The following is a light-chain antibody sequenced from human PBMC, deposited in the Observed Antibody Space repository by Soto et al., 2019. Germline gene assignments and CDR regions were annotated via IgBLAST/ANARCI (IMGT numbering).Light chain of an antibody. J-gene: IGKJ1*01. V-gene: IGKV1-39*01. CDR2: AAS. CDR1: QSISIY. CDR3: KQSQSKMWP. Sequence: IRITQSPSSLSSSVLCRVTIAFLASQSISIYVNWCQQKPGKAPKLLIYAASTLQSGVPSRFSGSGPGTDFTLTINSLQPEDFETSQRKQSQSKMWPFAKGTXVDIK.